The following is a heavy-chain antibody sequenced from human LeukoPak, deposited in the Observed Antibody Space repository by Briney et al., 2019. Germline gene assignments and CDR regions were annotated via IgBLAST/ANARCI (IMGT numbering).Heavy chain of an antibody. V-gene: IGHV1-69*06. CDR2: IIPIFGTA. Sequence: GAPVKVSCKASGYTFTNYGISWVRQAPGQGLEWMGGIIPIFGTANYAQKFQGRVTITADKSTSTAYMELSSLRSEDTAVYYCARVWTYSYGLGAFDYWGQGTLVTVSS. CDR3: ARVWTYSYGLGAFDY. J-gene: IGHJ4*02. D-gene: IGHD5-18*01. CDR1: GYTFTNYG.